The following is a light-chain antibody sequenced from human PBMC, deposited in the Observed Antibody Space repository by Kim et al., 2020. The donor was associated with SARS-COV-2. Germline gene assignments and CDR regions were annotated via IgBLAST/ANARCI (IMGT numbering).Light chain of an antibody. J-gene: IGLJ1*01. CDR2: KDS. Sequence: VDPGQAARSTCSGDALAEQHASWYQQKSGRAPCLVIYKDSGRPSGSPARFSGASSGTTVTLTISGVQAEDDADYYCQSADSSGTYVFGSGTKVTVL. CDR3: QSADSSGTYV. V-gene: IGLV3-25*03. CDR1: ALAEQH.